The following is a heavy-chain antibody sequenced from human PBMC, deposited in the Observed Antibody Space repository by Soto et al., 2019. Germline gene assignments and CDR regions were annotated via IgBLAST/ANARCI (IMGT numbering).Heavy chain of an antibody. V-gene: IGHV4-59*01. D-gene: IGHD5-12*01. CDR1: GGSISSYY. CDR2: IYYTGST. J-gene: IGHJ4*02. CDR3: ARDRRDGYNGYFFDY. Sequence: QVQLQESGPGLVKPSETLSLTCTVSGGSISSYYWSWIRQPPGKGLEWIGYIYYTGSTTYNPSLKSRVTISVDTSKNQFSLKLSSVTAADTAVYYCARDRRDGYNGYFFDYWGQGTLVTVSS.